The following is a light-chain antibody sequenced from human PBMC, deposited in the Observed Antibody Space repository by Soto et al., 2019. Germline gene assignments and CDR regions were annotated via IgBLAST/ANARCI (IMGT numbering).Light chain of an antibody. Sequence: EIVLTQSPGTLSLTQGERATLSCRASESVRSSYLAWYQQNPGQAPRLLIYAASSRATGIPDRFSGSGSGTDFTLSISRLEPEDFGVYYCQQYKNWWTFGQGTKV. CDR3: QQYKNWWT. CDR1: ESVRSSY. V-gene: IGKV3-20*01. CDR2: AAS. J-gene: IGKJ1*01.